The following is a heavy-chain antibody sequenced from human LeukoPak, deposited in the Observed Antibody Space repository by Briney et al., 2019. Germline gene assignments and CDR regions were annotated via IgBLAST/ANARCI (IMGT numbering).Heavy chain of an antibody. CDR2: ISGSGGST. V-gene: IGHV3-23*01. CDR1: GFTFSRYA. Sequence: GGSLRLSCAASGFTFSRYAMSWVRQAPGKGLEWVSAISGSGGSTYYADSVKGRFTISRDNSKNTLYLQMNSLRAEDTAVYYCAKRKGSGYYMPFDYWGQGTLVTVSS. D-gene: IGHD3-22*01. CDR3: AKRKGSGYYMPFDY. J-gene: IGHJ4*02.